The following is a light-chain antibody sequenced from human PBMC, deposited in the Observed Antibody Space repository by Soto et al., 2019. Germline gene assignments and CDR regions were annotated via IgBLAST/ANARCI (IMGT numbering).Light chain of an antibody. CDR1: SSNIGSNT. J-gene: IGLJ2*01. V-gene: IGLV1-44*01. Sequence: QLVLTQPPSASGTPGQRVTISCSGSSSNIGSNTVNWYQQLPGTAPKLLIYSNNQRHSGVPDRFSGSKSGTSASLAISGLQSEDEADYYCAAWDDSLNGPVFGGGTKLTVL. CDR3: AAWDDSLNGPV. CDR2: SNN.